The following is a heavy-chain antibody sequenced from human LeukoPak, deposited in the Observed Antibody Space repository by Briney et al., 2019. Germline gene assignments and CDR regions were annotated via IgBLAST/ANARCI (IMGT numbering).Heavy chain of an antibody. D-gene: IGHD2-15*01. CDR3: AKQKGYCSGGSCYYSDY. CDR2: LSGSGAST. V-gene: IGHV3-23*01. J-gene: IGHJ4*02. Sequence: GGSLRLSCAASGFVFSTYWMTWVRQAPGKGLEWVSTLSGSGASTSYADSVKGRFTISRDNSKNTLYLQMNSLRAEDTARYYCAKQKGYCSGGSCYYSDYWGQGTLVTVSS. CDR1: GFVFSTYW.